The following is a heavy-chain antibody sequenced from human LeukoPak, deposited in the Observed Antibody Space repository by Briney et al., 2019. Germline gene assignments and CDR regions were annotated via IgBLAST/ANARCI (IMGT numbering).Heavy chain of an antibody. J-gene: IGHJ3*02. CDR2: ISAYNGNT. Sequence: ASVKVSCKASGGTFSSYAISWVRQAPGQGLEWMGWISAYNGNTNYAQKLQGRVTMTTDTSTSTAYMELRSLRSDDTAVYYCARERGLLRFGELLYGDAFDIWGQGTMVTVSS. CDR1: GGTFSSYA. D-gene: IGHD3-10*01. V-gene: IGHV1-18*01. CDR3: ARERGLLRFGELLYGDAFDI.